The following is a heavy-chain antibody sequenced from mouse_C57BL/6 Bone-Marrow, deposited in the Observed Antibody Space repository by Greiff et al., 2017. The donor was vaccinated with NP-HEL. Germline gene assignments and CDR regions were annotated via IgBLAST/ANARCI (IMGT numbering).Heavy chain of an antibody. CDR2: INPSTGGT. D-gene: IGHD2-1*01. Sequence: EVQLQQSGPELVKPGASVKISCKASGYSFTGYYMNWVKQSPEKSLEWIGEINPSTGGTTYNQKFKAKATLTVDKSSSTAYMQLKSLTSEDSAVYYCARWGGNYEIAYWGQGTLVTVSA. V-gene: IGHV1-42*01. CDR1: GYSFTGYY. CDR3: ARWGGNYEIAY. J-gene: IGHJ3*01.